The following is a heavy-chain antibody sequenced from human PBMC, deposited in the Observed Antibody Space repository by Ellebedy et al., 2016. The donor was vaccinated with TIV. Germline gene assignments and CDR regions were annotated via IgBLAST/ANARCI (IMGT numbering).Heavy chain of an antibody. J-gene: IGHJ4*02. CDR1: GGSITGYY. Sequence: MPSETLSLTCTVSGGSITGYYWSWFRQPPGKGPEWIGYIYYSGNTNYNPSLKSRVTMSVDTSRNQFSLKLSSVTAADTAVYYCARGKWVLSSSWYHFDYWGQGTLVTVSS. CDR3: ARGKWVLSSSWYHFDY. D-gene: IGHD6-13*01. CDR2: IYYSGNT. V-gene: IGHV4-59*08.